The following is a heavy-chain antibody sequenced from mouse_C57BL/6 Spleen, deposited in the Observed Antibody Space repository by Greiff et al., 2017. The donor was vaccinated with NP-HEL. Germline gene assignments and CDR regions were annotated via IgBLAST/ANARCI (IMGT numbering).Heavy chain of an antibody. CDR2: IHPNSGST. D-gene: IGHD2-5*01. J-gene: IGHJ4*01. CDR3: ARKGDYYSNPLAMDY. CDR1: GYTFTSYW. Sequence: VQLQQSGAELVKPGASVKLSCKASGYTFTSYWMHWVKQRPGQGLEWIGMIHPNSGSTNYNEKFKSKATLTVDKSSSTAYMQLSSLTSEDSAVYYCARKGDYYSNPLAMDYWGQGTSVTVSS. V-gene: IGHV1-64*01.